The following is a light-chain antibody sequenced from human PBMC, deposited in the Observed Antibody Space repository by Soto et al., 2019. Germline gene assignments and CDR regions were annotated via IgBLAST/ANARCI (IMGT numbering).Light chain of an antibody. Sequence: EIVFTQSPSTLSLSPGERATLSCRASQSVSSYLAWYQQKPGQAPRLLIYDASNRATGIPARFSGSGSGTDFTLTISSLQPEDFATYYCQQFFDYPLTFGGGTKVDIK. J-gene: IGKJ4*01. CDR3: QQFFDYPLT. CDR1: QSVSSY. CDR2: DAS. V-gene: IGKV3-11*01.